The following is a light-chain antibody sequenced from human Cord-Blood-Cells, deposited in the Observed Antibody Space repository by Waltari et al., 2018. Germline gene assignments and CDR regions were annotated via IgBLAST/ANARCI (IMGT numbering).Light chain of an antibody. CDR2: DAS. J-gene: IGKJ1*01. CDR3: QQYNSYSWT. V-gene: IGKV1-5*01. Sequence: DIQMTQSPSTLSASVGDRVPITCRASQSISSWLAWYQQKPGKAPKLLIYDASSLKSGAPSRFSGSGAGTEFSLTISSLQPDDFPAYDGQQYNSYSWTFGQGTKVEIK. CDR1: QSISSW.